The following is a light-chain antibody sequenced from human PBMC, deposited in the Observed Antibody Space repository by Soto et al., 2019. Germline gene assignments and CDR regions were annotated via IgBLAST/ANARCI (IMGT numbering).Light chain of an antibody. CDR3: TSYAGGNNFVI. CDR1: SSDVGDYNY. Sequence: QSALTQPPSASGSPGQSVTISRTGTSSDVGDYNYVSWYQHHPDKAPKLMIYEVNKRPSGVPDRFSGSKSGNTASLTVSGLQAEDEADYYCTSYAGGNNFVIFGGGTKLTVL. V-gene: IGLV2-8*01. J-gene: IGLJ2*01. CDR2: EVN.